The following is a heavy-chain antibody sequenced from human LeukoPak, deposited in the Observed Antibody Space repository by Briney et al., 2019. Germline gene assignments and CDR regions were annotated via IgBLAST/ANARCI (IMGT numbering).Heavy chain of an antibody. CDR3: AKDLPDYYDSSGYYYYYGMDV. D-gene: IGHD3-22*01. CDR1: GFTFSDYY. Sequence: PGGSLRLSCAASGFTFSDYYMSWIRRAPGKGLEWVSYISSSGSTIYYADSVKGRFTISRGNAKNSLYLQMNSLRAEDTAVYYCAKDLPDYYDSSGYYYYYGMDVWGQGTTVTVSS. J-gene: IGHJ6*02. CDR2: ISSSGSTI. V-gene: IGHV3-11*01.